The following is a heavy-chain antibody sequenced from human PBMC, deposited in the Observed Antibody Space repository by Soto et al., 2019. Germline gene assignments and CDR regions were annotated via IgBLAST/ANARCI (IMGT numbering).Heavy chain of an antibody. CDR2: IRSKANSYTT. D-gene: IGHD6-19*01. CDR3: AMLGGWSGGSSGMDV. J-gene: IGHJ6*02. CDR1: GLIFSDYH. Sequence: EVQLVESGGGLVQPGGSLRLSCAASGLIFSDYHMDWVRQAPGKELEWVGRIRSKANSYTTEYAASVKGRFTISRDDSKNSLYLQMNSLKSEDTAVYYCAMLGGWSGGSSGMDVWGQGTTVTVSS. V-gene: IGHV3-72*01.